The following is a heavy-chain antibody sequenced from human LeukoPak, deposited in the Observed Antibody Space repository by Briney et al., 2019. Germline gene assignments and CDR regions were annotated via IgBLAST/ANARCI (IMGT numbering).Heavy chain of an antibody. CDR3: ARDGYSSSWYGDIDAFDI. V-gene: IGHV3-7*01. D-gene: IGHD6-13*01. Sequence: HPGGSLRLSCAASGFTFSSYWMSWVRQAPGKGLEWVANIKQDGSEKYYVDSVKGRFTISRDNAKNSLYLQMNSLRAEDTAVYYCARDGYSSSWYGDIDAFDIRGQGTMVTVSS. J-gene: IGHJ3*02. CDR1: GFTFSSYW. CDR2: IKQDGSEK.